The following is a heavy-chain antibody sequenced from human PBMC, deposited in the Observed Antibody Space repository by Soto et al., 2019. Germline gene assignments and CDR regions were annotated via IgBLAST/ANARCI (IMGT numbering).Heavy chain of an antibody. V-gene: IGHV1-58*01. J-gene: IGHJ4*02. CDR3: AADPFYHLGRDGYNRGRAIFDY. D-gene: IGHD5-12*01. CDR1: GFTFTSSA. CDR2: IVVGSGNT. Sequence: QMQLVQSGPEVKKPGTSVKVSCKASGFTFTSSAVQWVRQARGQRLEWIGWIVVGSGNTNYAQKFQERGTIARDMSTCTAYMELSSLRSEDTAVYYCAADPFYHLGRDGYNRGRAIFDYWGQGTLVTVSS.